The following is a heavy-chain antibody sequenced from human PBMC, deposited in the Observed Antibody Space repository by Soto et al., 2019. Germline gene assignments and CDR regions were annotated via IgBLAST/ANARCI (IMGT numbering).Heavy chain of an antibody. Sequence: PGGPLSLSCAASGFTFSSYSMNWDRQAPGKGLEWVSSISSSSSYIYYADSVKGRFTISRDNAKNSLYLQMNSLRAEDTAVYYCARLPIHSFGVVIIDDAFDIWGQGTMVTVSS. CDR3: ARLPIHSFGVVIIDDAFDI. J-gene: IGHJ3*02. D-gene: IGHD3-3*01. V-gene: IGHV3-21*01. CDR1: GFTFSSYS. CDR2: ISSSSSYI.